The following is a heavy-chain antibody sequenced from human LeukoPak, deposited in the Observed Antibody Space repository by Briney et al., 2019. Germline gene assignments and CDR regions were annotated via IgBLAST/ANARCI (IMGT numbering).Heavy chain of an antibody. CDR3: AKDGDYYDSGPHLDD. D-gene: IGHD3-22*01. J-gene: IGHJ4*02. V-gene: IGHV3-23*01. CDR1: GFTFSSYA. CDR2: VSGSGGST. Sequence: PGGSLRLSCAASGFTFSSYAMNWVRQAPGKGLEWVSGVSGSGGSTYYVDSVKGRFTISRDNSKNTLYLQMNSLRAEDTAVYYCAKDGDYYDSGPHLDDWGQGTLVTVSS.